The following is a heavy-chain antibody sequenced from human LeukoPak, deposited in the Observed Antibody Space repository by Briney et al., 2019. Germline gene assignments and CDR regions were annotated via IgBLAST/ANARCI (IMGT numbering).Heavy chain of an antibody. Sequence: PGGSLRLSCAASGFTFSSYAMSWVRQAPGKGLEWVSAISGSGGSTYYADPVKGRFTISRDNSKNTLYLQMNSLRAEDTAVYYCAKDYIVVVPAAMGTDGMDVWGKGTTVTVSS. J-gene: IGHJ6*04. D-gene: IGHD2-2*01. CDR3: AKDYIVVVPAAMGTDGMDV. V-gene: IGHV3-23*01. CDR2: ISGSGGST. CDR1: GFTFSSYA.